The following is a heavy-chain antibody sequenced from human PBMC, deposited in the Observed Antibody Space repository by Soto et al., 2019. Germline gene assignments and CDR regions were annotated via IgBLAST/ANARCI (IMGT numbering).Heavy chain of an antibody. D-gene: IGHD3-22*01. CDR2: IYSGGST. V-gene: IGHV3-53*01. J-gene: IGHJ1*01. Sequence: GGSLRLSCAASGFPFSSYAMRWVRQAPVKGLEWVSVIYSGGSTYYADSVKGRFTISRDNSKNTLYLQMNSLRAEDTAVYYCARDRVESGYPEYFQHWGQGTLVTVSS. CDR3: ARDRVESGYPEYFQH. CDR1: GFPFSSYA.